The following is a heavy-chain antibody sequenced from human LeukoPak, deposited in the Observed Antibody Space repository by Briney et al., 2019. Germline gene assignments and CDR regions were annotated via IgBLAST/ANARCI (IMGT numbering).Heavy chain of an antibody. J-gene: IGHJ4*02. CDR1: GFTFGDYA. V-gene: IGHV3-49*04. Sequence: TGGSLRLSCTASGFTFGDYAMSWVRQAPGKGLEWVGFIRSKAYGGTTEYAASVKGRFTISRDDFKSIAYLQMNSLKTEDTAVYYCTRAVDYYDSSVASYWGQGTLVTVSS. CDR3: TRAVDYYDSSVASY. CDR2: IRSKAYGGTT. D-gene: IGHD3-22*01.